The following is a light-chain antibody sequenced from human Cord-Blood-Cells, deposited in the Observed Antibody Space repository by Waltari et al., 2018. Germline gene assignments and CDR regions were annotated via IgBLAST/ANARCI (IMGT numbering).Light chain of an antibody. CDR1: QSVNSY. J-gene: IGKJ3*01. V-gene: IGKV3-11*01. CDR3: QQRSNWPPVT. Sequence: EIVLTQSPATLSLSPGERATLSCRASQSVNSYLAWYQQKPGQAPRLLNYDASNRATGIPARFSGSGSGTDFTLTISSLEPEDFAVYYCQQRSNWPPVTFGPGTKVDIK. CDR2: DAS.